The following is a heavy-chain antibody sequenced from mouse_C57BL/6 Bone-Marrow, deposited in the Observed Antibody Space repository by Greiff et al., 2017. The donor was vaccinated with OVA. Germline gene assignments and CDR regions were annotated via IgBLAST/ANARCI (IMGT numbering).Heavy chain of an antibody. CDR2: IDPSDSYT. CDR3: RLYWYFDV. V-gene: IGHV1-50*01. D-gene: IGHD1-2*01. J-gene: IGHJ1*03. Sequence: QVQLQQPGAELVKPGASVKLSCKASGYTFTSYWMQWVKQRPGQGLEWIGEIDPSDSYTNYNQKFKGKATLTVDTSSSTAYMQLSSLTSEDSAVYYCRLYWYFDVWGTGTTVTVSS. CDR1: GYTFTSYW.